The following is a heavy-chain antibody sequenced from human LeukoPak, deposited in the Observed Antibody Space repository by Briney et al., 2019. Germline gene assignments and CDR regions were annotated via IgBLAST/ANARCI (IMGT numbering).Heavy chain of an antibody. J-gene: IGHJ4*02. CDR2: ISGSGGST. V-gene: IGHV3-23*01. D-gene: IGHD3-9*01. CDR1: GFTFSSSG. CDR3: AKGLRYPDY. Sequence: GGSLRLSCTASGFTFSSSGMSWVRQAPGKGLESLSSISGSGGSTYYADSSVKGRFTISRDNSKNTLYLQMNSLRAEDTAVYYCAKGLRYPDYWGQGTLVTVSS.